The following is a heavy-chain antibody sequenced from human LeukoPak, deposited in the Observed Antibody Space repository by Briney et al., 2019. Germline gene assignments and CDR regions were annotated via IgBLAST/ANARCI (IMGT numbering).Heavy chain of an antibody. V-gene: IGHV3-15*07. CDR3: TVNQESTA. CDR1: GFSLSSAW. J-gene: IGHJ5*02. Sequence: GGSLRLSCAASGFSLSSAWMNWVRQAPGKGLEWVGCMKNKAGGGTTDHAAPVKGRFTISRDDSSNMFYLQMNGLKTEDTAVYYCTVNQESTAWGQGTLVTVSS. D-gene: IGHD2-8*02. CDR2: MKNKAGGGTT.